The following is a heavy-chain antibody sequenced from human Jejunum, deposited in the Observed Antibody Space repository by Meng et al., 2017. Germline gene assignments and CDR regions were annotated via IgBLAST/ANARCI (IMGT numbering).Heavy chain of an antibody. V-gene: IGHV4-59*01. Sequence: GSLRLSCSVSGDSISTYYWSWIRQPPGKGLEWLGYIHNTGSTNYNPSLKSRVTISLDTSKKQFSLKLSAVTAADTAVYYCAREVTPVDGYYFDYWGQGMLVTGSS. CDR1: GDSISTYY. D-gene: IGHD4-11*01. CDR2: IHNTGST. J-gene: IGHJ4*02. CDR3: AREVTPVDGYYFDY.